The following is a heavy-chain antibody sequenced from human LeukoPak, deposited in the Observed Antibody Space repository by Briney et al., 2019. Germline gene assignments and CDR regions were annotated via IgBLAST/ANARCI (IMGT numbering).Heavy chain of an antibody. CDR1: GGSFSGYY. D-gene: IGHD5-24*01. CDR2: IYYSGST. CDR3: ARDSRKWRWLQSDAYYFDY. J-gene: IGHJ4*02. V-gene: IGHV4-59*01. Sequence: SETLSLTCAVYGGSFSGYYWSWIRQPPGKGLEWIGYIYYSGSTNYNPSLKSRVTISVDTSKNQFSLKLSSMTAADTAVYYCARDSRKWRWLQSDAYYFDYWGQGTLVTVSS.